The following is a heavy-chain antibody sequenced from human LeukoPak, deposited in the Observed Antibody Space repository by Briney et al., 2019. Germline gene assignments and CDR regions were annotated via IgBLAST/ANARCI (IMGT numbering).Heavy chain of an antibody. D-gene: IGHD6-13*01. CDR2: ISGSGGST. Sequence: PGGSLRLSCAAPGFTFSSYAMSWVRQAPGKGLEWVSAISGSGGSTYYADSVKGRFTISRDNSKNTLYLQMNSLRAEDTAVYYCAKQYSSSWHPGTIDYWGQGTLVTVSS. V-gene: IGHV3-23*01. CDR3: AKQYSSSWHPGTIDY. CDR1: GFTFSSYA. J-gene: IGHJ4*02.